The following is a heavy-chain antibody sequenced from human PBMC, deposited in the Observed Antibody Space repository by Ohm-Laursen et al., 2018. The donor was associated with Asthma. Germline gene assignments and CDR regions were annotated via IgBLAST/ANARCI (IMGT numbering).Heavy chain of an antibody. J-gene: IGHJ4*02. CDR2: INENGGEK. V-gene: IGHV3-7*05. CDR3: AKERSSSWPF. Sequence: GSLRLSCTASGFTFNKSWMSWVRQAPGKGLEWVAHINENGGEKFYVDSVKGRVTISRDNSRNTLFLQMNSLRAEDTAVYYCAKERSSSWPFWGQGTLVTVSS. CDR1: GFTFNKSW. D-gene: IGHD6-13*01.